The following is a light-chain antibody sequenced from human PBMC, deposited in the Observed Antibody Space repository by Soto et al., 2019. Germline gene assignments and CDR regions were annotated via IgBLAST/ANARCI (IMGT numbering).Light chain of an antibody. Sequence: QSALTQPAYVSGSPGQSITISCTGTSSDVGGYNYVSWYQQHPGKAPKLMIYDVRNRPSGVSNRFSGSKSVNTASLTISGLQAEDEADYYCSSYTTTCTYVFGTGTKLTVL. V-gene: IGLV2-14*01. CDR2: DVR. CDR3: SSYTTTCTYV. CDR1: SSDVGGYNY. J-gene: IGLJ1*01.